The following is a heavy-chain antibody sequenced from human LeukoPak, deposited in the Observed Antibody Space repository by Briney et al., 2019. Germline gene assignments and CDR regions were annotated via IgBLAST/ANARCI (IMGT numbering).Heavy chain of an antibody. J-gene: IGHJ6*03. CDR2: ISSSSSYI. D-gene: IGHD1-1*01. V-gene: IGHV3-21*01. CDR3: ARGVWNDVVDYYYMDV. Sequence: GETLRLSCAASGFTFSSHGMNWVRQAPGKGLEWVSSISSSSSYIYYADSVKGRFTISRDNAKNSLYLQMNSLRAEDTAVYYCARGVWNDVVDYYYMDVWGKGTTVTVSS. CDR1: GFTFSSHG.